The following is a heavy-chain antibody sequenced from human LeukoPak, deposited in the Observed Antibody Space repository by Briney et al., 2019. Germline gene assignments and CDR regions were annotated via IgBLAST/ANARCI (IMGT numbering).Heavy chain of an antibody. CDR2: ISGGGDNT. Sequence: GGSLRLSCAASGFTFNSYVMNWVRQSPGKGLEWVSSISGGGDNTYYAVSVKGRFTVSRDNTKNSLYLQVNSLRAEDTAVYYCTKGLAGSGSGDFDYWGQGTLVTVSS. CDR1: GFTFNSYV. V-gene: IGHV3-23*01. CDR3: TKGLAGSGSGDFDY. J-gene: IGHJ4*02. D-gene: IGHD3-10*01.